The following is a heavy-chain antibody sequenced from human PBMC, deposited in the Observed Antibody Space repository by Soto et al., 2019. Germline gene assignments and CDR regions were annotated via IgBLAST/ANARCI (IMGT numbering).Heavy chain of an antibody. D-gene: IGHD2-2*01. CDR1: GYTFSSHY. CDR3: ARTVREPRYCSPTSFYEMDY. V-gene: IGHV1-46*03. J-gene: IGHJ4*02. Sequence: ASVKVSCKASGYTFSSHYMQWVRQARGQGLEWMGIINPSGGRTSYAQKFQGRVTLTRATSTTTCYIEVRSLTSADTAVYCCARTVREPRYCSPTSFYEMDYWGQVTMVTVSS. CDR2: INPSGGRT.